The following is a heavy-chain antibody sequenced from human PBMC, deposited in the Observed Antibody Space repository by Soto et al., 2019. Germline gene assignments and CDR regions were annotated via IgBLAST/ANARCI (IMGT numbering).Heavy chain of an antibody. CDR1: GGSISSYY. Sequence: SETLSLTCTVSGGSISSYYWSWIRQPPGKGLEWIGYIYYSGSTNYNPSLKSRVTISVDTSKNQFSLKLSSVTAADTAVYYCARDRDWFDPWGQGTLVTVSS. CDR2: IYYSGST. V-gene: IGHV4-59*01. J-gene: IGHJ5*02. CDR3: ARDRDWFDP.